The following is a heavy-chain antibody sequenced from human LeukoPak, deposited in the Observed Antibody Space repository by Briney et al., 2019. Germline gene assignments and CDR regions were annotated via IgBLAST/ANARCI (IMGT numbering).Heavy chain of an antibody. CDR1: GFTFSSYA. V-gene: IGHV3-23*01. CDR2: ISGSGGST. J-gene: IGHJ4*02. Sequence: PGGSLRLSCAASGFTFSSYAMSWGRQAPGKGLEWVSAISGSGGSTYYADSVKGRFTISRDNSKNTLYLQMNSLRAEDTAVYYCAKDAQRGYSYGYPVVYWGQGTLVTVSS. D-gene: IGHD5-18*01. CDR3: AKDAQRGYSYGYPVVY.